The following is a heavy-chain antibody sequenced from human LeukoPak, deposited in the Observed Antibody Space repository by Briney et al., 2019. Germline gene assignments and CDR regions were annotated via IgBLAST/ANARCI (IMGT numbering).Heavy chain of an antibody. CDR3: ARVTSLLVLDY. CDR2: IYSGGST. Sequence: GGSLRLCCAASGFTVSCNYMSWVRQAPGKGLEWVSVIYSGGSTYYADSVQGRFTISRDNSKNTLYLQIGSLRAEDMAVYYCARVTSLLVLDYWAQGTLVTVSS. CDR1: GFTVSCNY. J-gene: IGHJ4*02. V-gene: IGHV3-66*01.